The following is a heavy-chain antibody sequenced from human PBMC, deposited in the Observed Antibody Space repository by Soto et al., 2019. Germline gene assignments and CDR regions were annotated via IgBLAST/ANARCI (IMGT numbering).Heavy chain of an antibody. CDR3: AIDRLTIFGVVTAYYYYYGMDV. J-gene: IGHJ6*02. D-gene: IGHD3-3*01. CDR2: IIPIFGTA. CDR1: GGTFSSYA. V-gene: IGHV1-69*13. Sequence: SVKVSCKASGGTFSSYAISWVRQAPGQGLEWMGGIIPIFGTANYAQKFQGRVTITADESTSTAYMELSSLRSEDTAVYYCAIDRLTIFGVVTAYYYYYGMDVWGQGTTVTVSS.